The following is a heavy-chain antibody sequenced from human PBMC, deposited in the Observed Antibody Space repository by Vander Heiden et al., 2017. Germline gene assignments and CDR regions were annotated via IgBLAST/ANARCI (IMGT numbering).Heavy chain of an antibody. CDR2: MYNNVRT. CDR3: ARLPNYGSTFGCFDS. J-gene: IGHJ4*02. D-gene: IGHD3-10*01. Sequence: QVQLQESGPGLVKPSETLSLTCTVSGDSVNSASSYWGWFRQPPGKGLEWICYMYNNVRTKYNPSLETRITISGDTSKNQFSLRLSSVTAADTAVYFCARLPNYGSTFGCFDSWGQGTLVTVSS. V-gene: IGHV4-61*01. CDR1: GDSVNSASSY.